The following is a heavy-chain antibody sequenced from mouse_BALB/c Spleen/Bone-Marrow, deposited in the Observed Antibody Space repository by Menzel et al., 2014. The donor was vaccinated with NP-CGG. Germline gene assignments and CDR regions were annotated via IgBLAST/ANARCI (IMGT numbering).Heavy chain of an antibody. V-gene: IGHV14-3*02. CDR2: IDPANGNT. Sequence: EVQRQQSGVGFVKPGASVKLSCTASGFNIKDTYMHWVKQRPEQGLEWIGRIDPANGNTKYDPKFQGKATITADTSSNTAYLQLSSLSSEDTAFYYCAFYYFGSSLFAYWGQGTLVTVSA. CDR3: AFYYFGSSLFAY. CDR1: GFNIKDTY. J-gene: IGHJ3*01. D-gene: IGHD1-1*01.